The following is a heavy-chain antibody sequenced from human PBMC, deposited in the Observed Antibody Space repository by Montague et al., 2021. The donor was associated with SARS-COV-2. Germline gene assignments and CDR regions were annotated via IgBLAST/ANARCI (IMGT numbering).Heavy chain of an antibody. V-gene: IGHV3-23*01. D-gene: IGHD5/OR15-5a*01. CDR1: GFSFSTYA. Sequence: SLRLSCAASGFSFSTYAMIWVRQAPGKGLEWVAAIGGNGRGTYHAASVKGRFTISRDNAQNSLYLQMNSLRAEDTAVYYCARGSTTNYYYYGMDVWGQGTTVTVSS. J-gene: IGHJ6*02. CDR2: IGGNGRGT. CDR3: ARGSTTNYYYYGMDV.